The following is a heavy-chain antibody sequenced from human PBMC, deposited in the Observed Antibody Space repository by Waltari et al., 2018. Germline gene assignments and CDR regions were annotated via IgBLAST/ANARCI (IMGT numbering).Heavy chain of an antibody. CDR1: GLTFDTYA. V-gene: IGHV3-9*01. CDR3: AKDRGRSSPFYHYGLDV. CDR2: ISWNSGSV. D-gene: IGHD6-6*01. J-gene: IGHJ6*02. Sequence: EVQLVESGGGLVQPGRSLRLSCAVSGLTFDTYAMYWVRQAPGKGLDWVSGISWNSGSVGYADSVKGRFIISRDNAKNSLYLQMNSLRAEDTALYYCAKDRGRSSPFYHYGLDVWGQGTTVIVSS.